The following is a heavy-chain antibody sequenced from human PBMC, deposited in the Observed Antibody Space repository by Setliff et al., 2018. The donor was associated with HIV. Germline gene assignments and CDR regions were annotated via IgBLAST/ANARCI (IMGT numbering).Heavy chain of an antibody. CDR1: GFTFSSYW. CDR3: ASWGPHCSGGSCLTFDY. Sequence: PGGSLRLSCAASGFTFSSYWMSWVRQAPGKGLEWVANIKQDGSEKYYVDSVKGRFTISRDNAKNSLYLQMNSLRAEDTAVYYCASWGPHCSGGSCLTFDYWGQGTLVTVSS. CDR2: IKQDGSEK. D-gene: IGHD2-15*01. J-gene: IGHJ4*02. V-gene: IGHV3-7*01.